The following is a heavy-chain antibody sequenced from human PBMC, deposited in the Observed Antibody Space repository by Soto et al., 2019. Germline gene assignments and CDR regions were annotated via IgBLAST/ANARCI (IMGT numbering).Heavy chain of an antibody. CDR1: GGSISSGDYY. CDR2: IYYSGST. J-gene: IGHJ5*02. CDR3: ARYSGYEGLRFDP. D-gene: IGHD5-12*01. V-gene: IGHV4-30-4*01. Sequence: QVQLQESGPGLVKPSQTLSLTCTVSGGSISSGDYYWSWIRQPPGKGLEWIGYIYYSGSTYYNPSRKSRVTISVDTSKNQFSLKLSSVTAAATAVYYCARYSGYEGLRFDPWGQGTLVTVSS.